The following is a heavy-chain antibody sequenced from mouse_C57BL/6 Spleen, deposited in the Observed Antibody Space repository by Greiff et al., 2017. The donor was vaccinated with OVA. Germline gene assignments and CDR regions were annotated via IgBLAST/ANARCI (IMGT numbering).Heavy chain of an antibody. CDR2: IYPGDGDT. CDR3: AYYGSCYALDY. Sequence: QVQLQQSGPELVKPGASVKISCKASGYAFSSYWMNWVKQRPGKGLEWIGGIYPGDGDTNYNGKFKGKATLTADKSSSTAYMHLSSLTSEDSAVYFCAYYGSCYALDYWGQGTSVTVSS. J-gene: IGHJ4*01. V-gene: IGHV1-82*01. CDR1: GYAFSSYW. D-gene: IGHD1-1*01.